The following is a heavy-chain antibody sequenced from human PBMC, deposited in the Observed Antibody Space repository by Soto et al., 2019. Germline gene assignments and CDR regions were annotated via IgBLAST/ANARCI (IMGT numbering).Heavy chain of an antibody. CDR3: AREPSVVFDSWKEIDY. CDR1: GFTFSSYS. Sequence: GGSLRLSCAASGFTFSSYSMNWVRQAPGKGLEWVSYISSSSSTIYYADSVKGRFTISRDNAKNSLYLQMNSLRDEDTAVYYCAREPSVVFDSWKEIDYWGQGTLVTVSS. D-gene: IGHD1-1*01. CDR2: ISSSSSTI. V-gene: IGHV3-48*02. J-gene: IGHJ4*02.